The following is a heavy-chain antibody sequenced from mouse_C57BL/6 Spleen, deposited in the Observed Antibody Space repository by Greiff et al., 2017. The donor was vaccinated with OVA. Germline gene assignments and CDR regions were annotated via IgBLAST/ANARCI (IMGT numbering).Heavy chain of an antibody. CDR2: ISSGSSTI. CDR1: GFTFSDYG. D-gene: IGHD4-1*01. CDR3: ARWDPVAY. J-gene: IGHJ3*01. V-gene: IGHV5-17*01. Sequence: EVMLVESGGGLVKPGGSLKLSCAASGFTFSDYGMHWVRQAPEKGLEWVAYISSGSSTIYYADTVKGRFTISRDNDKNPLFLQMTSLRSEDTAMYYCARWDPVAYWGQGTLVTVSA.